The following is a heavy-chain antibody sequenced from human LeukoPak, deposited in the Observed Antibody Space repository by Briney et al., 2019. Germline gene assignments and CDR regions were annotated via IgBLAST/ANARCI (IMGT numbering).Heavy chain of an antibody. CDR3: ARDDVDTAV. Sequence: GGSLRLSCAASGFTFSIYSMNWVRQAPGKGLEWVSFISSSSSYIYYADSVKGRFTVSRDNAKNSLYLQMNSLRAEDTAVYYCARDDVDTAVWGKGTTVTISS. D-gene: IGHD5-18*01. J-gene: IGHJ6*04. CDR2: ISSSSSYI. V-gene: IGHV3-21*06. CDR1: GFTFSIYS.